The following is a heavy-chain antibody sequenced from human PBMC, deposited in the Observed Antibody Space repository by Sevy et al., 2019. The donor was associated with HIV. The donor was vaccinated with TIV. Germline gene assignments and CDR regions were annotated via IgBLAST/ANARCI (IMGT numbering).Heavy chain of an antibody. CDR1: GFTFSTYD. CDR3: AKNRPPGGSYFSRHAMDV. D-gene: IGHD3-16*01. Sequence: GGSLRLSCAASGFTFSTYDIHWVRQAPGKGLGWVAIISYDGNYRYYADSVRGRFSMSRDNSKNTLYLQLNGLSIEDTAVYYCAKNRPPGGSYFSRHAMDVWGRGTTVTVSS. J-gene: IGHJ6*02. CDR2: ISYDGNYR. V-gene: IGHV3-30*18.